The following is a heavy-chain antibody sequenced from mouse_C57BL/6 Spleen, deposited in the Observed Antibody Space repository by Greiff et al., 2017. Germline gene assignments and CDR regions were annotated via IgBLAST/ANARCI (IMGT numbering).Heavy chain of an antibody. Sequence: DVKLVESGGGLVQPGGSMKLSCVASGFTFSNYWMNWVRQSPEKGLEWVAQIRLKSDNYATHYAESVKGRFTISRDDSKRSVYRQMNNLRAEDTGIDYCTGGRWLSYLDYWGQGTTLTVSS. CDR1: GFTFSNYW. J-gene: IGHJ2*01. CDR3: TGGRWLSYLDY. V-gene: IGHV6-3*01. D-gene: IGHD2-3*01. CDR2: IRLKSDNYAT.